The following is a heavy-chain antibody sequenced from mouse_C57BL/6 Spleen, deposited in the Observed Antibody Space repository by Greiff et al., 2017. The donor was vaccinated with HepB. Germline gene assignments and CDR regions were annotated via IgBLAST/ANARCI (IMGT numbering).Heavy chain of an antibody. V-gene: IGHV5-6*02. CDR2: ISSGGSYT. CDR3: ARHPYY. CDR1: GFTFSSYG. Sequence: EVKLEESGGDLVKPGGSLKLSCAASGFTFSSYGMSWVRQTPDKRLEWVATISSGGSYTYYPDSVKGRFTISRDNAKNTLYLQMSSLKSEDTAMYYCARHPYYWGQGTSVTVSS. J-gene: IGHJ4*01.